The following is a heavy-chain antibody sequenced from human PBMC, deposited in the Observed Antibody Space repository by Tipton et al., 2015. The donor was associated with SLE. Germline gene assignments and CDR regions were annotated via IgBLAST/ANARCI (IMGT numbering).Heavy chain of an antibody. J-gene: IGHJ4*02. CDR1: GGSIRSYY. CDR3: VRTGVSLWYKHLDS. V-gene: IGHV4-4*09. CDR2: IYSSGNT. Sequence: TLSLTCTVSGGSIRSYYCSWIRQSPWQGLEWIGHIYSSGNTNYSPSLTSRVTISVDTSKNQFSLKVSSMTAADTAVYYCVRTGVSLWYKHLDSWGQGTLVTVSS. D-gene: IGHD1-1*01.